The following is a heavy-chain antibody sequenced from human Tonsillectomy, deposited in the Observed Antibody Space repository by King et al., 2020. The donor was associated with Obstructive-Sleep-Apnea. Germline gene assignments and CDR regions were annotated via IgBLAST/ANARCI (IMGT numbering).Heavy chain of an antibody. CDR2: IDWGDDK. J-gene: IGHJ6*02. D-gene: IGHD3-3*01. Sequence: VTLKESGPALVKPTQTLTLTCTFSGFSLSTSGMGVSWIRQPPGKALEWLALIDWGDDKYYSTSLKTRPNISKDTSQNQVVLTMTNMDPVDTATYYCARTLRFLEWLGANYYYYGMDVWGQGTTVTVSS. V-gene: IGHV2-70*01. CDR1: GFSLSTSGMG. CDR3: ARTLRFLEWLGANYYYYGMDV.